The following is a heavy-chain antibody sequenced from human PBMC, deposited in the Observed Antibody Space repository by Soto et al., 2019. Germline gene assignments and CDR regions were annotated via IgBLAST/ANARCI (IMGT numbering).Heavy chain of an antibody. Sequence: QLQLQESGPGLVKPSETLSLTCTVSGGSISSSSYYWGWIRQPPGKGLEWIGSIYYSGSTYYNPSLKSRVTISVDTSKNQFSLKRSSVTAADTAVYYCARHAGGFDAFDIWGQGTMVTVSS. CDR3: ARHAGGFDAFDI. CDR2: IYYSGST. J-gene: IGHJ3*02. D-gene: IGHD3-16*01. CDR1: GGSISSSSYY. V-gene: IGHV4-39*01.